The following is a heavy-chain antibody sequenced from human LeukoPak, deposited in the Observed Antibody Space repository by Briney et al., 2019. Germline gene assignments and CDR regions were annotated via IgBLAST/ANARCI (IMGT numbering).Heavy chain of an antibody. CDR1: GYTFTGYY. J-gene: IGHJ4*02. Sequence: ASVKVSCKASGYTFTGYYMHWVRQAPGQGLEWMGWINPNSGGTNYAQKFQGRVTMTRDTSISTAYMELSRLRSDDTAVYYCARVMYRGEVGYYYSPRTLFDYWGQGTLVTVSS. D-gene: IGHD3-22*01. CDR3: ARVMYRGEVGYYYSPRTLFDY. CDR2: INPNSGGT. V-gene: IGHV1-2*02.